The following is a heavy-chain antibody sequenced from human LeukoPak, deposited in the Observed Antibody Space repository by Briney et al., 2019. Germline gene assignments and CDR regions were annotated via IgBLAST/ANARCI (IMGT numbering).Heavy chain of an antibody. CDR2: IGISSGNT. J-gene: IGHJ4*02. D-gene: IGHD2-2*01. CDR3: ARDTKYAFDN. CDR1: GFTFSSYS. V-gene: IGHV3-48*01. Sequence: PGGSLRLSCAASGFTFSSYSMNWVRQAPGKGLEWISYIGISSGNTKYADSVKGRFTISGDKAKNSLYLQMNSLRVEDTAVCYCARDTKYAFDNWGQGTLVTVSS.